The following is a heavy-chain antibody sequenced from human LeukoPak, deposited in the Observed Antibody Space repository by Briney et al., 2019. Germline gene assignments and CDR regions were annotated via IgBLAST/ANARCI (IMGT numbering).Heavy chain of an antibody. CDR2: MNPNSGNT. CDR1: GYTFTSYD. V-gene: IGHV1-8*01. CDR3: ASGLGVPAASPNDY. D-gene: IGHD2-2*01. J-gene: IGHJ4*02. Sequence: ASVKVSCKASGYTFTSYDINWVRQATGQGLEWMGWMNPNSGNTGYAQKFQGRVTMTGNTSISTAYMELSSLRSEDTAVCYCASGLGVPAASPNDYWGQGTLVTVSS.